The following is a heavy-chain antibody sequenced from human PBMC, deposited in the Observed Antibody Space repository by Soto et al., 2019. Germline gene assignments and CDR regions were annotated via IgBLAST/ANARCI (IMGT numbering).Heavy chain of an antibody. D-gene: IGHD3-9*01. V-gene: IGHV1-45*02. CDR1: GYTFTYRY. CDR3: ARSRNDLLTGYYNYYYYYNMDV. J-gene: IGHJ6*02. CDR2: ITPFNGNT. Sequence: PSVKVSCTASGYTFTYRYLHWVRQAPGQALEWMGWITPFNGNTNYAQKFQDRVTMTTDTSTSTADMELSRLRSDDTDVYYCARSRNDLLTGYYNYYYYYNMDVWGQGTTVTVAS.